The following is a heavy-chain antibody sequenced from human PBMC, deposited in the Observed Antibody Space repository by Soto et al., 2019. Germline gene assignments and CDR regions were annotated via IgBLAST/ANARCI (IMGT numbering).Heavy chain of an antibody. J-gene: IGHJ6*02. CDR1: GYSFTNYW. CDR3: PRQTVKMVTVSHYYQYGMDV. D-gene: IGHD2-15*01. V-gene: IGHV5-10-1*01. Sequence: GESLKISCRGSGYSFTNYWINWVRQMPGKGLEWMGRIDPSDSYTNYSPSFQGHVTISADKSINSVYLQGSSLKASDTAMYFCPRQTVKMVTVSHYYQYGMDVWCQGTTVTVSS. CDR2: IDPSDSYT.